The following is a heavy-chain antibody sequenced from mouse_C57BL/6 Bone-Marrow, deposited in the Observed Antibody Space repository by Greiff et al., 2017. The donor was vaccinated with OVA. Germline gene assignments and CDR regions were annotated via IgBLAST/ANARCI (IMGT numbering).Heavy chain of an antibody. J-gene: IGHJ2*01. V-gene: IGHV5-17*01. D-gene: IGHD1-1*01. CDR1: GFTFSDYG. Sequence: EVQLVESGGGLVKPGGSLKLPCAASGFTFSDYGMHWVRQAPEKGLGWVAYVSSGSSTIYYADTVKGRFTISRDNAKNTLFLQMTSLRSEDTAMYYCARMITTVAYFDYWGQGTTLTVSS. CDR2: VSSGSSTI. CDR3: ARMITTVAYFDY.